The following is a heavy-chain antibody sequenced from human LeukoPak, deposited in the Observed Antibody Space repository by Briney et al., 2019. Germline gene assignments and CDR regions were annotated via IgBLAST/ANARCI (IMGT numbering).Heavy chain of an antibody. J-gene: IGHJ4*02. Sequence: PSETLSLTCTVSGVAISSHYWSWIRQPPGKGPEWLGSIISTGTANYNPSLKGRVTLSIDTPKDQFSLRLRSATAADTAVYYCARVTVETATKRYFDYWGQGARVTVSS. CDR1: GVAISSHY. CDR2: IISTGTA. D-gene: IGHD2-21*02. V-gene: IGHV4-59*11. CDR3: ARVTVETATKRYFDY.